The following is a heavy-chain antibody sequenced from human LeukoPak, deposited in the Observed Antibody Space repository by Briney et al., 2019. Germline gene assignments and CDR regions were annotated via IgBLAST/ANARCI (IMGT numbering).Heavy chain of an antibody. J-gene: IGHJ6*03. Sequence: KPSETLSLTCTVSGGSISSYYWSWIRQPPGKGLEWIGYIYYSGSTNYNPSLKSRVTISVDTSKNQFSLKLSSVTAADTAVYYCARGPSGYSYGIYYYYMDVWGKGTTVTVSS. CDR2: IYYSGST. CDR1: GGSISSYY. D-gene: IGHD5-18*01. CDR3: ARGPSGYSYGIYYYYMDV. V-gene: IGHV4-59*01.